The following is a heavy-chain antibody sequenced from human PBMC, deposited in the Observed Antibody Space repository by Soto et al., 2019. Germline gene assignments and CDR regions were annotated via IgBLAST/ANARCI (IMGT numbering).Heavy chain of an antibody. V-gene: IGHV3-23*01. D-gene: IGHD2-15*01. J-gene: IGHJ5*02. CDR2: ISGSGGST. CDR1: GFTFSSYA. Sequence: GGSLRLSCAASGFTFSSYAMSWVRQAPGKGLEWVSAISGSGGSTYYADSVKGRFTISRDNSKNTLYLQMNSLTAEDTAVYYCAKDLSIVVVVAATLRAPRYNWFDPWGQGTLVTVSS. CDR3: AKDLSIVVVVAATLRAPRYNWFDP.